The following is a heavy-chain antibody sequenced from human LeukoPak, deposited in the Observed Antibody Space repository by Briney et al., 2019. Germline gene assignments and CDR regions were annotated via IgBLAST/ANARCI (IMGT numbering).Heavy chain of an antibody. CDR3: ARKREGATTGIDS. D-gene: IGHD1-26*01. J-gene: IGHJ4*02. Sequence: SETLSLTCRVSGVSISSTSSYWGWIRQSPRTGLEWIGNIYSSGRTYYNPSLKSRVTISIATSENQFSLKLTSVTAADTAVYYCARKREGATTGIDSWGQGTLVTVSS. CDR1: GVSISSTSSY. CDR2: IYSSGRT. V-gene: IGHV4-39*07.